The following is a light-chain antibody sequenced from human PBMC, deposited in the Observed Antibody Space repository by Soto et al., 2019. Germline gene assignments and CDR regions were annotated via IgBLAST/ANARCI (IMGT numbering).Light chain of an antibody. CDR3: SSYTSSTAYV. V-gene: IGLV2-14*01. Sequence: QSVLTQPASVSGSPGQSITISCTGTSSDVGGYNYVSWYQQHPGKAPKLMIYDVSNRPSGVSNRFSGSKSGNPASLTISGPRPENGGVYYCSSYTSSTAYVFETGTKVTVL. CDR1: SSDVGGYNY. CDR2: DVS. J-gene: IGLJ1*01.